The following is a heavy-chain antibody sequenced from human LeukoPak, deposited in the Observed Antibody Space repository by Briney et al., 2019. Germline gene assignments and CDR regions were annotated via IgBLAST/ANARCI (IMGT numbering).Heavy chain of an antibody. V-gene: IGHV4-61*02. CDR1: GGSISSGSYY. D-gene: IGHD3-10*01. Sequence: PSETLSLTCTVSGGSISSGSYYWSWIRQPAGEGLEWIGRIYTSGSTNYNPSLKSRVTISVDTSNNQFSLKLSSVTAADTAVYYCARVGYYGVVRIFDYWGQGTLVTVSS. CDR2: IYTSGST. CDR3: ARVGYYGVVRIFDY. J-gene: IGHJ4*02.